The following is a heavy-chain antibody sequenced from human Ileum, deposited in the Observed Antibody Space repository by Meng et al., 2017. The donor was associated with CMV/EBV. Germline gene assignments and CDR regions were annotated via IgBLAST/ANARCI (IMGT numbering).Heavy chain of an antibody. CDR1: GFTISNTY. CDR2: IRDGGDT. D-gene: IGHD3-10*01. Sequence: QVVESXXGLVQPGGSLRLSCAASGFTISNTYTSWVRQAPGKGLEWVSVIRDGGDTFYADSVKGRFIISRDNSKNTVYLQMNNLRVEDTAVYHCARDPGYRSSLTYDYWGQGALVTVSS. CDR3: ARDPGYRSSLTYDY. J-gene: IGHJ4*02. V-gene: IGHV3-66*01.